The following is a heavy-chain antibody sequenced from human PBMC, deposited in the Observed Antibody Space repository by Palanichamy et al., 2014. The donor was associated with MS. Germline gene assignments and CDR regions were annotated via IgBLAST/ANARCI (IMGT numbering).Heavy chain of an antibody. J-gene: IGHJ4*02. CDR2: IIPILGMK. CDR1: GGSLGSYA. CDR3: ARDRKDDYGSGSPPAY. V-gene: IGHV1-69*04. Sequence: QVQLVQSGAEVKKPGSSVTISCKASGGSLGSYAFNWVRQAPGQGLEWMGRIIPILGMKHYSQKFQGRATITADQSTRTVYMDLSSLRSDDTAVYYCARDRKDDYGSGSPPAYWGQGTLVIVST. D-gene: IGHD3-10*01.